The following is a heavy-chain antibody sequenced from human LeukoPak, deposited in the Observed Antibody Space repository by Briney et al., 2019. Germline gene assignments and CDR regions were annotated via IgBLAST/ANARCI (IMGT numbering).Heavy chain of an antibody. J-gene: IGHJ5*02. CDR2: ISSSSTI. Sequence: PGGSLRLSCAASGFTFSSYSMNWVRQAPGKGLEWVSYISSSSTIYYADSVKGRFTISRDNAKNSLYLQMNSLRAEDTAVYYCASRESSAYRLNWFDPWGQGTLVTVSS. V-gene: IGHV3-48*01. D-gene: IGHD3-22*01. CDR3: ASRESSAYRLNWFDP. CDR1: GFTFSSYS.